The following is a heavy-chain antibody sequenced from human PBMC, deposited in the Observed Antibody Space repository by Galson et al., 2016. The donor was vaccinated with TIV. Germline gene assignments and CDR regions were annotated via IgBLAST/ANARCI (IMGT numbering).Heavy chain of an antibody. CDR2: IDNSGST. V-gene: IGHV4-30-4*08. Sequence: TLSLTCTVSRGSISSGDYYCNWVRQPPGKGLEWLGNIDNSGSTYYNPSLKSRVSISVDRSKNQFSLTLSSVTAAETAVYYCARDLFQYDSSRYRDEFPYYYYGLDVWGQGTTVTVSS. J-gene: IGHJ6*02. CDR1: RGSISSGDYY. CDR3: ARDLFQYDSSRYRDEFPYYYYGLDV. D-gene: IGHD3-22*01.